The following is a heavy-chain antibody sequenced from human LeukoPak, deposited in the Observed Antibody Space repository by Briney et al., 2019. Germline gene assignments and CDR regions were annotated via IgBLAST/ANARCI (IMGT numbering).Heavy chain of an antibody. CDR2: IYYSGST. J-gene: IGHJ6*04. CDR1: GGSISSYY. D-gene: IGHD1/OR15-1a*01. Sequence: SETLSLTCTVSGGSISSYYWSWIRQPPGKGLKWIGYIYYSGSTNYSPSLKSRVTISVDTSKNQFSLKLSSVTAADTAVYYCARVGANSYGLDVWGKGTTVTVSS. V-gene: IGHV4-59*01. CDR3: ARVGANSYGLDV.